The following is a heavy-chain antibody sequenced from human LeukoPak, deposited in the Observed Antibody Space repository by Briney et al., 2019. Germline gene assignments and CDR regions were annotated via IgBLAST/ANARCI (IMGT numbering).Heavy chain of an antibody. Sequence: GGSLRLSCAASGFTFSSYSMNWVRQAPGKGLEWVSYISSSSSTIYYADSVKGRFTISRDNVKNSLYLQMNSLRAEDTAVYYCARRRRTRGAIPTGFYYYMDVWGKGTTVTISS. V-gene: IGHV3-48*01. J-gene: IGHJ6*03. CDR1: GFTFSSYS. D-gene: IGHD3-10*01. CDR2: ISSSSSTI. CDR3: ARRRRTRGAIPTGFYYYMDV.